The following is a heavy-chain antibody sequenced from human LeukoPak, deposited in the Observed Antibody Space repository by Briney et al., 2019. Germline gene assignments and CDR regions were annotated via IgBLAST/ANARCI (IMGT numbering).Heavy chain of an antibody. CDR2: INPSGGST. CDR1: RYTFTSYY. V-gene: IGHV1-46*01. J-gene: IGHJ5*02. D-gene: IGHD6-6*01. CDR3: ARSMGQSMGFDP. Sequence: ASVKVSCKASRYTFTSYYMHWVRQAPGQGLEWMGIINPSGGSTSYAQKFQGRVTMTRDMSTSTVYMELSSLTSEDTAVYYCARSMGQSMGFDPWGQGTLVTVSS.